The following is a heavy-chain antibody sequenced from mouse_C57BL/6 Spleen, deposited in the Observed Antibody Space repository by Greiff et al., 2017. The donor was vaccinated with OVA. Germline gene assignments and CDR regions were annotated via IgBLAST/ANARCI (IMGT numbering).Heavy chain of an antibody. Sequence: QVQLQQSGPGLVQPSQSLSITCTVSGFSLTSYGVHWVRQSPGKGLEWLGVIWSGGSTDYNAAFISRLSISKDNSKSQVFFKMNSLQADDTAIYYCARNKDGSLAYWGQGTLVTVSA. V-gene: IGHV2-2*01. J-gene: IGHJ3*01. D-gene: IGHD1-1*01. CDR3: ARNKDGSLAY. CDR1: GFSLTSYG. CDR2: IWSGGST.